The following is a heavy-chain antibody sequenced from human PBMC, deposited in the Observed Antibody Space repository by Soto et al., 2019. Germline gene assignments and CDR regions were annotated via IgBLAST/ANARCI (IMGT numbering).Heavy chain of an antibody. CDR1: GYTFTGYY. CDR3: ARAVSTLLYYFDS. V-gene: IGHV1-2*02. CDR2: INPDSGGT. J-gene: IGHJ4*02. Sequence: QVQLVQSGAEVKQPVASVTVSCKASGYTFTGYYIHWVRQAPGQGLEWMGWINPDSGGTNYAQKFQGRVTMTRDTSISTAYMDLSRLRSDDTAVYYCARAVSTLLYYFDSWGQGALVTVSS. D-gene: IGHD4-17*01.